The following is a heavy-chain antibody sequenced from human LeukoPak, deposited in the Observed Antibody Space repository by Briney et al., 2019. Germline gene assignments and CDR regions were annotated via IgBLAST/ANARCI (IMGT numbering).Heavy chain of an antibody. V-gene: IGHV3-74*01. CDR2: IKGDGSST. CDR3: ARDDGRGGATDY. Sequence: GGSLRLSCAASGFTFSSCWMHWVCQAPGKGLVWVSRIKGDGSSTSYVDSVKGRLTISRDNAKNTLYLQMNSLRAEDTAAYYCARDDGRGGATDYWGQGTLVTVSS. CDR1: GFTFSSCW. J-gene: IGHJ4*02. D-gene: IGHD1-26*01.